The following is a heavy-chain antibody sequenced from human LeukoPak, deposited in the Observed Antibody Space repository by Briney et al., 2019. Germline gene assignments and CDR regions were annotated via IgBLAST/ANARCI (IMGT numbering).Heavy chain of an antibody. CDR2: ISSSSSYI. CDR1: GGTFSSYA. CDR3: ARGGDFWSGPPGLEDY. V-gene: IGHV3-21*01. Sequence: GASVKVSCKASGGTFSSYAISWVRQAPGQGLEWVSSISSSSSYIYYADSVKGRFTISRDNAKNSLYLQMNSLRAEDTAVYYCARGGDFWSGPPGLEDYWGQGTLVTVSS. D-gene: IGHD3-3*01. J-gene: IGHJ4*02.